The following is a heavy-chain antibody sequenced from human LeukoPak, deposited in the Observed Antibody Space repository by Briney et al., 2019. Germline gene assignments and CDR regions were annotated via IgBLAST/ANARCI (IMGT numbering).Heavy chain of an antibody. CDR2: ISAYNDNT. D-gene: IGHD3-3*01. Sequence: GASVKVSCKASGYTFTSYGISWVRQAPGQGLEWMGWISAYNDNTNYAQKLQGRVTMTTDTSTSTAYMELRSLRSDDTAVYYCARQNTYYDFWSGYFDYWGQGTLVTVSS. J-gene: IGHJ4*02. CDR1: GYTFTSYG. CDR3: ARQNTYYDFWSGYFDY. V-gene: IGHV1-18*01.